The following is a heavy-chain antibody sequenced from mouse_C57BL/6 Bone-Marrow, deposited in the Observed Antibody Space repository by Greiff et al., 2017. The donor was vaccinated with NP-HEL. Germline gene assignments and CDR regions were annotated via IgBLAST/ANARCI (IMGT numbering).Heavy chain of an antibody. CDR1: GFTFSDAW. CDR2: IRNKANNHAT. J-gene: IGHJ2*01. Sequence: EVKLQESGGGLVQPGGSMKLSCAASGFTFSDAWMDWVRQSPEKGLEWVAEIRNKANNHATYYAESVKGRFTISRDDSKSSVYLQMNSIRAEDTGIYYWTSQGYYGNYLDYWGQGTTLTVSS. CDR3: TSQGYYGNYLDY. V-gene: IGHV6-6*01. D-gene: IGHD2-1*01.